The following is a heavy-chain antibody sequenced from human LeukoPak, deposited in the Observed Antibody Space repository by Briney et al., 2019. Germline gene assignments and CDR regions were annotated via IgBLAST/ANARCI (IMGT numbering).Heavy chain of an antibody. D-gene: IGHD2-21*02. CDR2: IYHSGST. Sequence: SETLSLTCAVSGGSISSRNWWSWVRQPPGKGLEWIGEIYHSGSTNYNPSLKSRVTISVDKSKNQFSLKLSSVTAADTAVYYCVVTAIQYDAFDIWGQGTMVTVSS. J-gene: IGHJ3*02. CDR1: GGSISSRNW. CDR3: VVTAIQYDAFDI. V-gene: IGHV4-4*02.